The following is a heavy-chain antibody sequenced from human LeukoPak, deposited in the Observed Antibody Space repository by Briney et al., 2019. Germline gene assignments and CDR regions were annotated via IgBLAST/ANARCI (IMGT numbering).Heavy chain of an antibody. V-gene: IGHV4-34*01. CDR2: INHSGST. D-gene: IGHD3-3*01. CDR3: ARGRALYDFWSGRYYYYYYMDV. CDR1: GGSFSGYY. J-gene: IGHJ6*03. Sequence: SETLSLTCAVYGGSFSGYYWSRIRQPPGKGLEWIGEINHSGSTNFNPSLKSRVTISVDTSKNQFSLKLSSVTAADTAVYYCARGRALYDFWSGRYYYYYYMDVWGKGTTVTVSS.